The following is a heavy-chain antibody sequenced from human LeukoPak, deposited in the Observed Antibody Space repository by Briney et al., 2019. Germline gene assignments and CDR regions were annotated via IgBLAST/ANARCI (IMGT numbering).Heavy chain of an antibody. CDR3: ARGRDSWSGPQHYFFDY. D-gene: IGHD3-3*01. CDR2: INPNSGDT. V-gene: IGHV1-2*02. CDR1: GYSFTGYY. Sequence: GASVKVSCKASGYSFTGYYMHWVRQAPGQGLEWMGRINPNSGDTQYAQRFQGRVTMTRDTSVRTAYMELSRLTSDDTAVYYCARGRDSWSGPQHYFFDYWGQGTLVTVSS. J-gene: IGHJ4*02.